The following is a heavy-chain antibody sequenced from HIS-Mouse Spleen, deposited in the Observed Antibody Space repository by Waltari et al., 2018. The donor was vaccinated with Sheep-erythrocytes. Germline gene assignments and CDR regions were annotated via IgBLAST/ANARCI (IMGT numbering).Heavy chain of an antibody. V-gene: IGHV3-7*01. CDR2: IKQDGSEN. J-gene: IGHJ4*02. D-gene: IGHD1-1*01. CDR1: GLTFVSYW. CDR3: ARRNWPDY. Sequence: EVQLVESGAGVVQHGGSLRLSCSASGLTFVSYWRSWVRQAQGEGLEWVANIKQDGSENYYVDSVKGRFTISRDNAKNSLYLQMNSLRAEDTAVYYCARRNWPDYWGQGTLVTVSS.